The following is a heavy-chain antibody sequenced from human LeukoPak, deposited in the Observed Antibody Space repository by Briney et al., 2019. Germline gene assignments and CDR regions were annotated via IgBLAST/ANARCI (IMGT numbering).Heavy chain of an antibody. CDR3: ARNSPRDVAGRQFLPGVLSLLSQCDNCFDP. D-gene: IGHD7-27*01. V-gene: IGHV1-18*04. CDR2: INTYNGNT. Sequence: ASVKVSCKASGYTFTNYGISWVRQATGQGLEWMGWINTYNGNTNYAQKFQGRVTMTTDTSTGTAYMELRSLRSDDTAVYYCARNSPRDVAGRQFLPGVLSLLSQCDNCFDPWGQGTLVSVSS. J-gene: IGHJ5*02. CDR1: GYTFTNYG.